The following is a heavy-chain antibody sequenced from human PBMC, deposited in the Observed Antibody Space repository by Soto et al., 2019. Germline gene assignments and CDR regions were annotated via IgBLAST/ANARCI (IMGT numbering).Heavy chain of an antibody. J-gene: IGHJ5*02. V-gene: IGHV3-21*01. CDR1: GFTFSTYS. CDR2: ITSSSEYI. Sequence: EVQVVESGGGLVKPGGSLRLSCIGSGFTFSTYSMNWVRQAPGRGLEWVSSITSSSEYIHYADSVKGRFTISRDNAKSELYLQMDSLSADDTAIYYCTRDEYLYASGRGFDPCCQGTLVSVSS. D-gene: IGHD3-10*01. CDR3: TRDEYLYASGRGFDP.